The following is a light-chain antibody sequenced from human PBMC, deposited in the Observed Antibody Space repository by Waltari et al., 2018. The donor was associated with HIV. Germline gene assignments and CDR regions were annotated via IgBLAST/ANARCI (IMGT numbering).Light chain of an antibody. CDR2: GAS. CDR1: QGVDNY. CDR3: QQSYFTPRT. J-gene: IGKJ2*01. Sequence: DVQMTQSPSSLSASVGDRVTITCRASQGVDNYLNWYQQKPGKAPKFLINGASNLQSGVPSRFSGSGSGTDFTLTISSLQPEDFATYYCQQSYFTPRTFGQGTKLEIK. V-gene: IGKV1-39*01.